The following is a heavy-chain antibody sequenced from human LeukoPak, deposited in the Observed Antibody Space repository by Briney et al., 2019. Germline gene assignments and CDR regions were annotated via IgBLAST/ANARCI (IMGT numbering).Heavy chain of an antibody. J-gene: IGHJ4*02. D-gene: IGHD6-13*01. V-gene: IGHV4-34*01. CDR2: INHSGST. Sequence: PSETPSLTCAVYGGSFSGYYWSWIRQPPGKGLEWIGEINHSGSTNYNPSLKSRVTISVDTSKNQFSLKLSSVTAADTAVYYCARHGSSSWYYFDYWGQGTLVTVSS. CDR1: GGSFSGYY. CDR3: ARHGSSSWYYFDY.